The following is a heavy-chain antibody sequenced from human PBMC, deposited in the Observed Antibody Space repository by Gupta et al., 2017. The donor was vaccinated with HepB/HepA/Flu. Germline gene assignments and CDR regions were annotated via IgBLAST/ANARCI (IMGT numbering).Heavy chain of an antibody. CDR3: ARHSSGYYVFLYY. CDR2: ISSSGSTI. D-gene: IGHD3-22*01. Sequence: EVQLVESGGGLVQPGGSLRLSCAASGFTFSSYEMNWVRQAPGKGLGWVSYISSSGSTIYYADSVKGRFTISRDNAKNSLYLQMISLRAEDTAVYYCARHSSGYYVFLYYWGQGTLVTVSS. V-gene: IGHV3-48*03. CDR1: GFTFSSYE. J-gene: IGHJ4*02.